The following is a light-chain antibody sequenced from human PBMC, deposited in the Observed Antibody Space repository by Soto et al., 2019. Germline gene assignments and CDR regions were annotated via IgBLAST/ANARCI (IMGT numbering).Light chain of an antibody. CDR3: LEDAHWPRT. CDR1: QSLAYSDGDTY. CDR2: KVP. V-gene: IGKV2-30*01. Sequence: EVVLTQSPLSLSVTLGQPASISCRSSQSLAYSDGDTYLNWFQQRPGQSPRRLLSKVPNRDSVVPDRYSGSGSRADFALKISRVEAEDVGIYYCLEDAHWPRTFGQGTKVEIK. J-gene: IGKJ1*01.